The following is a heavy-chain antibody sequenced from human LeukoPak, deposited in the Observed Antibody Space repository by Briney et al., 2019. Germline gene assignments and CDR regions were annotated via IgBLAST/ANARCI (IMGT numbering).Heavy chain of an antibody. Sequence: ASVKVSCKASGYTFTGYYMHWVRQAPGQGLELMGRINPNSGGTNYAQKFQGRVTMTRDTSISTAYMELSRLRSDDTAVYYCASHLWFGELSGGVQKYIDYWGQGTLVTVSS. CDR1: GYTFTGYY. D-gene: IGHD3-10*01. V-gene: IGHV1-2*06. J-gene: IGHJ4*02. CDR3: ASHLWFGELSGGVQKYIDY. CDR2: INPNSGGT.